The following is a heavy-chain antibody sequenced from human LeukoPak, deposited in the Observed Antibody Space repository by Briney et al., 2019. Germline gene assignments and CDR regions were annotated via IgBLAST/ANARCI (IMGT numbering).Heavy chain of an antibody. V-gene: IGHV3-30*18. CDR1: GFTFSSYG. CDR2: ISYDGSNK. J-gene: IGHJ4*02. Sequence: GGSLRLSCAASGFTFSSYGMHWVRQAPGKGLEWVAVISYDGSNKYYADSVKGRFTISRDNSKNTLYLQMNSLRAEDTAVYYCAKTSMFDFWSGYPEKPNYFDYWGQGTLVTVSS. CDR3: AKTSMFDFWSGYPEKPNYFDY. D-gene: IGHD3-3*01.